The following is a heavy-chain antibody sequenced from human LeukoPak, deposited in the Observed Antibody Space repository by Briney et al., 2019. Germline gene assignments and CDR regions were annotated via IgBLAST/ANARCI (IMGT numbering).Heavy chain of an antibody. CDR2: ISSNGNYI. CDR1: GFTFSIYS. V-gene: IGHV3-21*01. J-gene: IGHJ5*02. CDR3: ANLVWGSQAET. D-gene: IGHD3-16*01. Sequence: NPGGSLRLSCAASGFTFSIYSMNWVRQAPGKGLEWVSSISSNGNYIYYADSVKGRFTISRDNAKNSLYLQMNSLRAEDTAVYYCANLVWGSQAETWGQGTLVTVSS.